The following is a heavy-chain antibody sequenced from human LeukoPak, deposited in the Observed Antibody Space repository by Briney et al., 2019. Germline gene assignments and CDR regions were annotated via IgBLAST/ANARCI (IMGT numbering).Heavy chain of an antibody. CDR3: ARSSSPVVVTSDTRYYYYYYMDV. CDR1: GFTLSDHY. Sequence: GGSLRLSCATSGFTLSDHYMDWVRQAPGKGLEWVGRSRNKANSYTTEYAASVKYRFTISRDDSKNTLYLQMNSLKTKDTAVYYCARSSSPVVVTSDTRYYYYYYMDVWGKGATATVSS. D-gene: IGHD2-2*01. J-gene: IGHJ6*03. CDR2: SRNKANSYTT. V-gene: IGHV3-72*01.